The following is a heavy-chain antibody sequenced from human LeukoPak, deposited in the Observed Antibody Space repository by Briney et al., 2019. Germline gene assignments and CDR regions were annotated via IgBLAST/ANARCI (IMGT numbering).Heavy chain of an antibody. CDR1: GYSISSGYY. CDR2: IYHSGST. V-gene: IGHV4-38-2*01. J-gene: IGHJ4*02. CDR3: ARNSSGHSFDY. Sequence: PSETLSLTCDVSGYSISSGYYWGWIRQPPGKGLEWIGSIYHSGSTHYNPSLKSRVTISVDTFKNQFSLKLSSVTAADTAVYYCARNSSGHSFDYWGQGTLVTVSS. D-gene: IGHD6-19*01.